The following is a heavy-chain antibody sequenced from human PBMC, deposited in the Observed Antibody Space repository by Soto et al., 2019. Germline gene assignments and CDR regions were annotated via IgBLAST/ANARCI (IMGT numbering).Heavy chain of an antibody. CDR2: IYWDDDK. CDR1: GFSLTSGVG. Sequence: QITLKESGPTLVRPPQTLTLTCTFSGFSLTSGVGVGWIRQPPGKALEWLALIYWDDDKRYSPSLKNRLTITKDTSKNQVVLTTPNVGPVDTATYFCAHIDPEIVTVGGHGGFDYWGQGTLVTVSS. D-gene: IGHD5-12*01. CDR3: AHIDPEIVTVGGHGGFDY. J-gene: IGHJ4*02. V-gene: IGHV2-5*02.